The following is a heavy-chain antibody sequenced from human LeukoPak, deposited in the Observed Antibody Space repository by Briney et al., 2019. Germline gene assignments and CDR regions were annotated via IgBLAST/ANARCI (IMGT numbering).Heavy chain of an antibody. CDR1: GGSISSGGYY. CDR3: ARDPVYSSSWLIVDV. Sequence: PSETLSLTCTVSGGSISSGGYYWSWIRQPPGKGLEWIGYIYHSGSTYYNPSLKSRVTISVDRSKNQFSLKLSSVTAADTAVYYCARDPVYSSSWLIVDVWGKGTTVTVSS. V-gene: IGHV4-30-2*01. D-gene: IGHD6-13*01. J-gene: IGHJ6*04. CDR2: IYHSGST.